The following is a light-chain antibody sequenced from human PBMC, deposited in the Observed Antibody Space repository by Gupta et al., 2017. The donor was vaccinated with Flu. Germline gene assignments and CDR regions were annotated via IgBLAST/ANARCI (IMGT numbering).Light chain of an antibody. J-gene: IGKJ1*01. Sequence: EIVMTQSPATLSVSPGDRATLSCWASQSVSSDLAWYQQKPGQAPRLLIYGASTRATGVPARFSGSGSGTQFTLTISSLQSEDFAVYYCHQYNNWPPLTFGQGTKVEIK. CDR1: QSVSSD. CDR2: GAS. V-gene: IGKV3-15*01. CDR3: HQYNNWPPLT.